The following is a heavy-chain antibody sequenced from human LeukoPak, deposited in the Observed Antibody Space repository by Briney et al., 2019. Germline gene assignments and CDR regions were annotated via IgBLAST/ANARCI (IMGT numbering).Heavy chain of an antibody. CDR2: ISGSGGST. D-gene: IGHD5-18*01. CDR1: GFTFSSYA. V-gene: IGHV3-23*01. Sequence: GGSLRLSCAASGFTFSSYAMSWVRQAPGKGLEWVSAISGSGGSTYYADSVKGRFTISRDNSKNMLYLQMNSRRAEDTAVYCCAKGGGGEYSYGYSYYYYYGMDVWGQGTTVTVS. CDR3: AKGGGGEYSYGYSYYYYYGMDV. J-gene: IGHJ6*02.